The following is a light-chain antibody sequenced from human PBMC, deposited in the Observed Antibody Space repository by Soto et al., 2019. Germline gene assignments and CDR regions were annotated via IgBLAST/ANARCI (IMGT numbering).Light chain of an antibody. V-gene: IGKV3-20*01. CDR2: GAS. J-gene: IGKJ2*01. Sequence: ETVLTQSPGTLSLSPEERATLSCRASQSVSSNYLAWYQQKPGQAPRLLIYGASSRATGIPDRFSGSGSGTDFTLTISRLEPEDFAVYYCQQYSTSPFAFGQGTKLEIK. CDR1: QSVSSNY. CDR3: QQYSTSPFA.